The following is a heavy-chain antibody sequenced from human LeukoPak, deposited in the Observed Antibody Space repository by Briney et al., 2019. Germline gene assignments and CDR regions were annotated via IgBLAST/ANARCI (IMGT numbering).Heavy chain of an antibody. D-gene: IGHD7-27*01. CDR3: ARGPPNWGYDY. Sequence: ASVKVSCKASGYTFTNYDFNWVRQATGQRPEWMGWMSPNSGDTGYAQKFQDRVTMTRNTSISTAYMELSSLRSDDTAVYYCARGPPNWGYDYWGPGTLVTVSS. J-gene: IGHJ4*02. CDR2: MSPNSGDT. V-gene: IGHV1-8*01. CDR1: GYTFTNYD.